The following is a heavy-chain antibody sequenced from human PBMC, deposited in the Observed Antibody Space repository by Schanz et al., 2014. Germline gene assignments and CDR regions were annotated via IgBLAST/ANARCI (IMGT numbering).Heavy chain of an antibody. D-gene: IGHD4-17*01. CDR1: GATFNSSA. J-gene: IGHJ4*02. CDR2: IIPPLRQT. Sequence: QVQLVQSGAEVKKPGSSVKVSCKSSGATFNSSAFGWVRQAPGQGFEWVGSIIPPLRQTRYAQKFEERVIITADTSTTTVYMDLASLTSDDTAVYFCARIIDGDYLYWGQGTLVTVSS. V-gene: IGHV1-69*02. CDR3: ARIIDGDYLY.